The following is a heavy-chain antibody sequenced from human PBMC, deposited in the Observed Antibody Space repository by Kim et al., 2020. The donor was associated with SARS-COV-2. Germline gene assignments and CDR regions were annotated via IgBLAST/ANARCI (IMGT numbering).Heavy chain of an antibody. D-gene: IGHD6-19*01. Sequence: GGSLRLSCAASGFSFSSYAMHWVRQAPGKGLEWVAVISYDGSNKYYADSVKGRFTISRDNSKNTLYLQMNSLRAEDTAVYYCASFDSYSSGLGFYYDYGMDVWGQGTTVTVSS. CDR2: ISYDGSNK. J-gene: IGHJ6*02. CDR1: GFSFSSYA. CDR3: ASFDSYSSGLGFYYDYGMDV. V-gene: IGHV3-30*04.